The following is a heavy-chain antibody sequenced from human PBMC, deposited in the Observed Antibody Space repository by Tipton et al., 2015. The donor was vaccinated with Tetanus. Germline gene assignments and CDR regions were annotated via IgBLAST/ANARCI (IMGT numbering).Heavy chain of an antibody. CDR3: ARNGGGMGV. CDR1: GYTFTSYA. V-gene: IGHV1-3*04. Sequence: QSGPEVKKPGASVKVSCKASGYTFTSYAMHWVRQAPGQRLEWMGWINTDNGNTKYSQTLQGRVTMTGSTSINTAYMELSSLTSDDTAVYYCARNGGGMGVWGQGTTVTVSS. CDR2: INTDNGNT. D-gene: IGHD3-16*01. J-gene: IGHJ6*02.